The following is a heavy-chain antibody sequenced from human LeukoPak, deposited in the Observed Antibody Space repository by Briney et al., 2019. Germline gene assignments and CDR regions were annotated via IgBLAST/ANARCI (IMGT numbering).Heavy chain of an antibody. CDR1: GFPFSSYE. CDR2: ISSSGNKI. J-gene: IGHJ4*02. D-gene: IGHD3-10*01. CDR3: AREDYGSGNFHFDY. Sequence: GGSLRLSCAASGFPFSSYEMNWVRQAPGKRLQWVSYISSSGNKIYYAASVKGRFTISRDNAKNSLYLQMNSLRAEDTAVYYCAREDYGSGNFHFDYWGQGTLVTVSS. V-gene: IGHV3-48*03.